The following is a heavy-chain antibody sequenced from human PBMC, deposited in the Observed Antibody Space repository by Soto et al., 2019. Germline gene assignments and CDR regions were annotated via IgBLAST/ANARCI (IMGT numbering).Heavy chain of an antibody. D-gene: IGHD1-26*01. J-gene: IGHJ4*02. CDR3: ARGGSYTFDY. V-gene: IGHV3-48*02. CDR2: ISSSGSTI. CDR1: GFTFSSYS. Sequence: GGSLRLFCAASGFTFSSYSINWVRQAPGKGLEWVSYISSSGSTIYYADSVKGRFTISRDNAKNSLYLQMNSLRDEDTAVYYCARGGSYTFDYWGQGTLVTVSS.